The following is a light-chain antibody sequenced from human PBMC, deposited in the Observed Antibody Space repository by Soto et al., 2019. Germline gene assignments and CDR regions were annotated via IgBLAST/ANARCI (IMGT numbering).Light chain of an antibody. J-gene: IGKJ1*01. CDR1: QSVNSN. CDR2: DAS. Sequence: EIVMTQSPATLSVSPGETATLSCRASQSVNSNLAWYQQKPGQAPRLLISDASTRAAGLPARFSGSGSGTEFTLTISSLQSEDFAVYFCQQSKNWPKTFGQGTMVEIK. V-gene: IGKV3-15*01. CDR3: QQSKNWPKT.